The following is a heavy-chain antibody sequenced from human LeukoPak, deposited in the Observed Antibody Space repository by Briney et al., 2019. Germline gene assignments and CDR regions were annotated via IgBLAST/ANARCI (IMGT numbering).Heavy chain of an antibody. Sequence: PSQTLSLTCTVSGGSISSGGYYWSWIRQHPGKGLEWIGYIYYSGSTYYNPSLKSRVTISVDTSKNQFSLKLSSVTAADTAVYYCAGGDGDHPPIRFDYWGQGTLVTVSS. V-gene: IGHV4-31*03. CDR1: GGSISSGGYY. CDR3: AGGDGDHPPIRFDY. J-gene: IGHJ4*02. CDR2: IYYSGST. D-gene: IGHD4-17*01.